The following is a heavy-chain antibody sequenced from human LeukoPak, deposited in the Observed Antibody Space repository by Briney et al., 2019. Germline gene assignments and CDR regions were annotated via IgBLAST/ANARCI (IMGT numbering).Heavy chain of an antibody. CDR1: GFTFTEYY. Sequence: PGGSLRLSCAASGFTFTEYYMSWIGQAPGKGLEWASYLSTSTTFINYADSVRGRFTISRDNAKNSLYLQMNSLRAEDTAVYYCARPPDAVETCFDLWGQGTLVTVSS. V-gene: IGHV3-11*03. CDR3: ARPPDAVETCFDL. J-gene: IGHJ5*02. D-gene: IGHD1-14*01. CDR2: LSTSTTFI.